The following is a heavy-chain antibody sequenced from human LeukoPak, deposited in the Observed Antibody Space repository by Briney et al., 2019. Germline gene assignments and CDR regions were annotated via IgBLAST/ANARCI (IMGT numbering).Heavy chain of an antibody. V-gene: IGHV3-30*02. CDR1: GFTFSAHG. CDR3: AKDTRTISCLDY. CDR2: IRYDGTNK. J-gene: IGHJ4*02. D-gene: IGHD3-3*01. Sequence: GGSLRLSCAASGFTFSAHGMHWVRQAPGKGLEWVAFIRYDGTNKYYADSVKGRFTISRDNSKNTLFLQMNSLRAEDTAVYYCAKDTRTISCLDYWGQGTLVTVSS.